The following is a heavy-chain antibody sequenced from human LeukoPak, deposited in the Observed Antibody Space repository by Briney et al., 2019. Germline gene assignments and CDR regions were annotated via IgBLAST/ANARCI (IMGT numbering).Heavy chain of an antibody. J-gene: IGHJ4*02. V-gene: IGHV4-4*07. Sequence: SETLSLTCTVSGGSISSYYWSWIRQPAGKGLEWIGRIYTSGSTNYNPSLKSRVTMSVDTSKSQFSLQLSSVTAADTAVYYCARNGYNYRDFDHWGQGTLVTVSS. CDR2: IYTSGST. CDR1: GGSISSYY. CDR3: ARNGYNYRDFDH. D-gene: IGHD5-24*01.